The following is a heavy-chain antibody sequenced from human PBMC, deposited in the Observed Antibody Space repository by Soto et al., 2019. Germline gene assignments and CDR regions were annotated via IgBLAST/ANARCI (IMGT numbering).Heavy chain of an antibody. CDR1: GFTFSSYA. Sequence: EVQLLESGGGLVQPGGSLRLSCAASGFTFSSYAMNWVRQAPGKGLEWVSAVSGDGGDTYYADSVKGRFTISRDNSKNTLFLQMNGLRVEDTAVYYCARRSTSCCQNFDGWGQGTLVTVSS. CDR3: ARRSTSCCQNFDG. D-gene: IGHD2-2*01. CDR2: VSGDGGDT. V-gene: IGHV3-23*01. J-gene: IGHJ4*02.